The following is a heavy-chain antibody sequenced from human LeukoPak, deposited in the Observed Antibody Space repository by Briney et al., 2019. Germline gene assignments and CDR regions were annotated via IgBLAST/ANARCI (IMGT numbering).Heavy chain of an antibody. D-gene: IGHD4-17*01. V-gene: IGHV1-46*01. J-gene: IGHJ3*02. Sequence: ASVKVSCKASGYTFTSYYMHWVRQAPGQGLEWMGIINPSGGSTSYAQKFQGRVTMTRDMSTSTVYMELSSLRSEDTAVYYCARDRVTTVTIRNAFDIWGQGTMVTVSS. CDR3: ARDRVTTVTIRNAFDI. CDR1: GYTFTSYY. CDR2: INPSGGST.